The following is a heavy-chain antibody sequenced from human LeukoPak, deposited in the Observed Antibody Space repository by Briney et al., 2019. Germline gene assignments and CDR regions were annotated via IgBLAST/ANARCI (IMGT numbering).Heavy chain of an antibody. CDR1: GYTLTELS. Sequence: ASVKVSCKVSGYTLTELSMHWVRQAPGKGLEWMGGFDPEDGETIYAQKFQGRVTITADESTSTAYMELSSLGSEDTAVYYCAREMAYYDSSGYYYAGWFDPWGQGTLVTVSS. D-gene: IGHD3-22*01. CDR3: AREMAYYDSSGYYYAGWFDP. CDR2: FDPEDGET. J-gene: IGHJ5*02. V-gene: IGHV1-24*01.